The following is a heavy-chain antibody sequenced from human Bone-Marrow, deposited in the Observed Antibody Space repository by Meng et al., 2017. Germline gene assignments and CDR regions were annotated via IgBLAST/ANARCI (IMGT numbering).Heavy chain of an antibody. Sequence: GESLKISCAASGFTFSSYGMHWVRQAPGKGLEWVAVIWYDGSNKYYADSVKGRFTISRGNSKNTLYLQMNSLRAEDTAVYYCARDGDYENYYYGMDVWGQGTTVTVSS. J-gene: IGHJ6*02. CDR2: IWYDGSNK. D-gene: IGHD4-17*01. CDR3: ARDGDYENYYYGMDV. CDR1: GFTFSSYG. V-gene: IGHV3-33*01.